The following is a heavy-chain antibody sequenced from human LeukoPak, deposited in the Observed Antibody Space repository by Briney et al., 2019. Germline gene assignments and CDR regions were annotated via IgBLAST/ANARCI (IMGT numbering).Heavy chain of an antibody. J-gene: IGHJ4*02. V-gene: IGHV3-66*01. Sequence: PGGSLRLSCAASGFIVSTRYMGWVRQAPGKGLEWVSVIYSGGTTHYADSVEGRFTISGDSSKNTMYLQMNSLRAEDTAVYYCARDLSIYFGSRNFGFWGQGTLVTVSS. D-gene: IGHD3-10*01. CDR1: GFIVSTRY. CDR2: IYSGGTT. CDR3: ARDLSIYFGSRNFGF.